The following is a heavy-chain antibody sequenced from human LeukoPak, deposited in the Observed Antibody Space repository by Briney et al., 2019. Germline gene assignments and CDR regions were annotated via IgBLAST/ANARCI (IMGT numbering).Heavy chain of an antibody. D-gene: IGHD1-14*01. CDR1: SDSLFPSNW. J-gene: IGHJ4*02. V-gene: IGHV4-4*02. CDR2: IFHSWST. CDR3: ARSPTNRVPDDY. Sequence: PSCTLSLTCTVSSDSLFPSNWRGWVRQPPGKGLGWIGQIFHSWSTRYSPSLKSRLTISTDKSKNQISLRLTSVPAADTAVYYCARSPTNRVPDDYWGQGTLVTVSS.